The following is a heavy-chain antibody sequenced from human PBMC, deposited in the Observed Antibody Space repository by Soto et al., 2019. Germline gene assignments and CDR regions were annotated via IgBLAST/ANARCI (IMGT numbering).Heavy chain of an antibody. Sequence: QVQLQQWGAGLLKPSETLSLTCAVYGGSFSGYYWSWIRQPPGKGLEWIGEINHSGSTNYNPSLKSRVTISVDTSKKQFSLKLSSVTAADTAVYYCACRVPAGGKKGFDYWGQGTLVPVSS. CDR2: INHSGST. CDR1: GGSFSGYY. V-gene: IGHV4-34*01. J-gene: IGHJ4*02. D-gene: IGHD6-25*01. CDR3: ACRVPAGGKKGFDY.